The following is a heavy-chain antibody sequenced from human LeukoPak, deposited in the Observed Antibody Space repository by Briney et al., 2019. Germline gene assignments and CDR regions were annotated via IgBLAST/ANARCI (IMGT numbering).Heavy chain of an antibody. CDR3: ATQYSSGWYYFDGDY. Sequence: GGSLRLSCAASGFTFSSYAMSWVRQAPGKGLEWVSAISGSGGSTYYADSVKGRFTISRDNSKNTLYLQMNSLRAEDTAVYYCATQYSSGWYYFDGDYWGQGTLVTVSS. CDR1: GFTFSSYA. CDR2: ISGSGGST. J-gene: IGHJ4*02. D-gene: IGHD6-19*01. V-gene: IGHV3-23*01.